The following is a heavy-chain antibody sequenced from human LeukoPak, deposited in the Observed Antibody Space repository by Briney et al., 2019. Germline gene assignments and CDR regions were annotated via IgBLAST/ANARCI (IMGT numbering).Heavy chain of an antibody. CDR3: ARDQTGTYNVDS. V-gene: IGHV3-30*04. CDR2: ISYDGSKK. J-gene: IGHJ4*02. CDR1: GFIFSNYA. Sequence: PGGSLRLSCAASGFIFSNYAMHWVRQAPGEGLEWVAVISYDGSKKYYGDSVKGRFTISRDNSKNTLYLQMNSLRGEDTAVYYCARDQTGTYNVDSWGQGTLVTVSS. D-gene: IGHD1-26*01.